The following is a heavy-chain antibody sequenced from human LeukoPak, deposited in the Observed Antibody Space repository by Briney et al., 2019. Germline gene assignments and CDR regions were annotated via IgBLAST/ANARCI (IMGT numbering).Heavy chain of an antibody. CDR3: ARAPGGFHGDYSPIGY. CDR1: GFIFSDYN. D-gene: IGHD4-17*01. V-gene: IGHV3-48*01. J-gene: IGHJ4*02. Sequence: GGSLRLSCAASGFIFSDYNMNWVRQAPGKGLEWVSYISSGSSTIYYADSVKGRFTISRDNSQNTLYLQMNSLRAEETAMYYCARAPGGFHGDYSPIGYWGQGTLVTVSS. CDR2: ISSGSSTI.